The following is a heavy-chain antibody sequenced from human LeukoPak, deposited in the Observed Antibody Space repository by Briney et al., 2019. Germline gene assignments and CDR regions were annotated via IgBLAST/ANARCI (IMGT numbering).Heavy chain of an antibody. J-gene: IGHJ4*02. V-gene: IGHV5-51*01. CDR1: GYIFPSYW. D-gene: IGHD1-1*01. CDR2: IYPGDSDT. CDR3: ARRHDHTEHWTY. Sequence: GESLKISCKGSGYIFPSYWIGWVRRMPGKGLEWMGTIYPGDSDTRYSPSFQGQVTISADKSITTAYLRWNSLKASDTAMYYCARRHDHTEHWTYWGQGTLVTVSS.